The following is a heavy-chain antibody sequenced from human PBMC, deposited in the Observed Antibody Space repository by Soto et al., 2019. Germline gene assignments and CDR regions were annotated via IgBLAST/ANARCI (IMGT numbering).Heavy chain of an antibody. CDR3: AKDRGYCSSPTCYELFVY. Sequence: GGSLRLSCAASGFTFSDYWMSWVRQAPGKGLEWVANIKRDGSDKNYVDSVKGRFTISRDNAKNSLYLQMNSLRAEDTAVYYCAKDRGYCSSPTCYELFVYWGQGTLVTVSS. CDR1: GFTFSDYW. CDR2: IKRDGSDK. V-gene: IGHV3-7*05. J-gene: IGHJ4*02. D-gene: IGHD2-2*01.